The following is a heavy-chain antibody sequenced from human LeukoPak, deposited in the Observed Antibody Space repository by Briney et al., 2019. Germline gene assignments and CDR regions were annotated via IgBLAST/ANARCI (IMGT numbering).Heavy chain of an antibody. J-gene: IGHJ5*02. CDR2: MNPNSGNT. Sequence: ASVKVSCKASGYTFTGYYMHWVRQATGQGLEWMGWMNPNSGNTGYARKFQGRVTMTRNTSISTAYMELSSLRSEDTAVYYCARNYGSGSYTIWFDPWGQGTLVTVSS. CDR1: GYTFTGYY. CDR3: ARNYGSGSYTIWFDP. D-gene: IGHD3-10*01. V-gene: IGHV1-8*02.